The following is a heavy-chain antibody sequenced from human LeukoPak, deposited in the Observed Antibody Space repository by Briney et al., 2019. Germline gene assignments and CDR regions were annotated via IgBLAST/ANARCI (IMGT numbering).Heavy chain of an antibody. CDR2: ISYDGSNK. V-gene: IGHV3-30*03. J-gene: IGHJ4*02. D-gene: IGHD3-22*01. Sequence: PGGSLRLSCAASGFTFSSYGMRWVRQAPGKGLERVAVISYDGSNKYSADSVKGRFTISRDNSKNTLYLQMNSLRAEDTAVYYCARGAYYYDSSGYYYVGEYWGQGTLVTVSS. CDR3: ARGAYYYDSSGYYYVGEY. CDR1: GFTFSSYG.